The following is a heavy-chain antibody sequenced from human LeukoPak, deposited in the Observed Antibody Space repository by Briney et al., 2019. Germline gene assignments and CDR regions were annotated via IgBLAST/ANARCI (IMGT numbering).Heavy chain of an antibody. D-gene: IGHD3-3*01. CDR3: TTENKYDFWSGYSDY. CDR1: GFTFSDYY. CDR2: ISSSGSTI. Sequence: GGSLRLSCAASGFTFSDYYMSWIRQAPGKGLEWVSYISSSGSTIYYADSVKGRFTISRDNAKNSLYLQMNSLKTEDTAVYYCTTENKYDFWSGYSDYWGQGTLVTVSS. J-gene: IGHJ4*02. V-gene: IGHV3-11*01.